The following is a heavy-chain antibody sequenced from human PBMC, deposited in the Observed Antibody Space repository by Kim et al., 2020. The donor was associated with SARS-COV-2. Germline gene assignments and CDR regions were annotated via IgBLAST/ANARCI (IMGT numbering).Heavy chain of an antibody. J-gene: IGHJ4*02. Sequence: ASVKVSCKASGYTFTSYAMHWVRQPPGQRLEWMGWINAGNGNTKYSQKFQGRVTITRDTSASTAYMELSSLRSEDTAVYYCARSRAAAEPTYYFDYWGQGTLVTVSS. CDR3: ARSRAAAEPTYYFDY. D-gene: IGHD6-13*01. CDR1: GYTFTSYA. CDR2: INAGNGNT. V-gene: IGHV1-3*01.